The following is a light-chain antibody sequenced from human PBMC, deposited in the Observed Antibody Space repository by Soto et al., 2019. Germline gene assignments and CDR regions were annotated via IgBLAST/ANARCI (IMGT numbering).Light chain of an antibody. V-gene: IGKV1-5*03. CDR2: KAS. J-gene: IGKJ1*01. Sequence: DIQMTQSPSTLSGSVGDRVTITCRASQTISSWLAWYQQKPGKAPKLLSYKASTLKSGVPSRFSGSGSGTEFTLTIISLQPDDFATYYGQHYNSYSEAFGQGTKVDIK. CDR1: QTISSW. CDR3: QHYNSYSEA.